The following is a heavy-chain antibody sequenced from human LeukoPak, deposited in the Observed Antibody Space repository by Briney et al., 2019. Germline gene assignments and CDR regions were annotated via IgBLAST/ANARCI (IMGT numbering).Heavy chain of an antibody. CDR1: GGSISSYY. J-gene: IGHJ3*02. D-gene: IGHD1-26*01. CDR2: IYYSGST. CDR3: ARDSGSYSGAFDI. V-gene: IGHV4-59*01. Sequence: KPSETLSLTCTVSGGSISSYYWSWIRQPPGKGLEWIGYIYYSGSTNYNPSLKSRVTISVDTSKNQFSLKLSSVTAADTAVYYCARDSGSYSGAFDIWGQGTVVTVSS.